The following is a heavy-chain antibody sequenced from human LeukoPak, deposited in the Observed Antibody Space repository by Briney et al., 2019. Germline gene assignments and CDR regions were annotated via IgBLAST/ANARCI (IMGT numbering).Heavy chain of an antibody. Sequence: GGSLRLSCAASGFTFSSYGMHWVRQAPGKGLEWVAVIWYDGTNKYYGDSVKGRFTISRDNSKNTLYLQMNSLRAEDTAVYYCAKDRGSYSTTADSWGQGTLVTVSS. J-gene: IGHJ5*01. CDR2: IWYDGTNK. CDR1: GFTFSSYG. V-gene: IGHV3-33*06. D-gene: IGHD1-26*01. CDR3: AKDRGSYSTTADS.